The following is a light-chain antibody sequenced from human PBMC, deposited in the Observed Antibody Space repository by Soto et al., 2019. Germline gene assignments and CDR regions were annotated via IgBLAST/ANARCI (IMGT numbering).Light chain of an antibody. Sequence: QLVLTQSPSASASLGTSVKRTCTLSSGHSSYAIAWHQQQPEKGPRYLMKLNSDGSHSKGDGIPDRFSGSSSGAERYLTISSLQSEDEADYYCQTWGTGIHVVFGGGTKLTVL. V-gene: IGLV4-69*01. CDR3: QTWGTGIHVV. CDR2: LNSDGSH. CDR1: SGHSSYA. J-gene: IGLJ2*01.